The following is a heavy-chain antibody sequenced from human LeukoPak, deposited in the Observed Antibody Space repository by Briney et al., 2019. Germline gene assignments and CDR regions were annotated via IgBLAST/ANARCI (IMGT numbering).Heavy chain of an antibody. D-gene: IGHD1-26*01. CDR1: GGSFSGYY. V-gene: IGHV4-34*01. J-gene: IGHJ4*02. CDR3: ARGGRVEATDY. Sequence: SETLSLTCAVYGGSFSGYYWSWIRQPPGKGLEWIGEINHSGSTNYNPSLKSRVTISVDTSKNQFSLKLSSVTAADTAVYYCARGGRVEATDYWGQGTLVTVSS. CDR2: INHSGST.